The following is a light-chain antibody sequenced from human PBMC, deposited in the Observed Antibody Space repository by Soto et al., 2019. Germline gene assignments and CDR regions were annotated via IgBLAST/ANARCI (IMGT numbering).Light chain of an antibody. CDR3: QQRSNWWT. CDR2: KAS. CDR1: ESISIW. V-gene: IGKV1-5*03. J-gene: IGKJ1*01. Sequence: EIRVTQSPSTLSASVGDTVTITCRASESISIWLAWYQQKPGKAPNLLINKASSLQSEVPSRFSGSGSGTEFTLTISSLEPEDFAVYYCQQRSNWWTFAPGTKVDIK.